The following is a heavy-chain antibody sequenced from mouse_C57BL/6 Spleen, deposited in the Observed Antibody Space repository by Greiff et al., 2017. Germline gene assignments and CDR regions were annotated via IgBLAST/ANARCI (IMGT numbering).Heavy chain of an antibody. J-gene: IGHJ3*01. CDR3: TKHLFAY. CDR2: IDPENGDT. Sequence: EVQLQESGAELVRPGASVKLSCTASGFNIKDDYMHWVKQRPEQGLEWIGWIDPENGDTEYASKFQGKATITADTSSNTAYLQLSSLTSEDTAVYYCTKHLFAYWGQGTLVTVSA. V-gene: IGHV14-4*01. CDR1: GFNIKDDY.